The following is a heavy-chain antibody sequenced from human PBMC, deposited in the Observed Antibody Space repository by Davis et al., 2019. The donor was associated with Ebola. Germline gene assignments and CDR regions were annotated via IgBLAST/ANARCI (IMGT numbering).Heavy chain of an antibody. CDR1: GFTFNNYA. Sequence: GESLKISCAASGFTFNNYAMSWVRQAPGKGLEWVSVISATGGSTYYADSVKGRFTISRDNSKNTLYMEMNSLRAEDTALYYCAKSAGTPGWFGPWGQGTLVTVSS. V-gene: IGHV3-23*01. D-gene: IGHD1-1*01. CDR3: AKSAGTPGWFGP. J-gene: IGHJ5*02. CDR2: ISATGGST.